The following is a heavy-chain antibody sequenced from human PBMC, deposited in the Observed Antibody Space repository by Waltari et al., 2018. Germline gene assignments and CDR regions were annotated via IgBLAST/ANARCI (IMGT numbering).Heavy chain of an antibody. CDR2: IIPIFGTA. CDR3: AKDVRLGAVAGADVQTDDFLYDY. D-gene: IGHD6-19*01. J-gene: IGHJ4*02. Sequence: QVQLVQSGAEVKKPGSSVKVSCKASGGTFSSYAISWVRQAPGQGLEWMGGIIPIFGTANYAQKFQGRVTITADESTSTAYMELSSLRSEDTARYYCAKDVRLGAVAGADVQTDDFLYDYWGQGTLVTVSS. CDR1: GGTFSSYA. V-gene: IGHV1-69*01.